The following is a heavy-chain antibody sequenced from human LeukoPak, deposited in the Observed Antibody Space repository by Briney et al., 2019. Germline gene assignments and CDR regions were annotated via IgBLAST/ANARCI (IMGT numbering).Heavy chain of an antibody. V-gene: IGHV3-23*01. CDR3: AKAEGYDILTGLDY. D-gene: IGHD3-9*01. CDR1: GFSFSSYA. J-gene: IGHJ4*02. Sequence: GGSLRLSCATSGFSFSSYAMSWVRQAPGKGLEWISGIGASGGSTYYADSVKGRFTISRDNSKNTLYLQMNSLRTEDTAVYYCAKAEGYDILTGLDYWGQGTLVTVSS. CDR2: IGASGGST.